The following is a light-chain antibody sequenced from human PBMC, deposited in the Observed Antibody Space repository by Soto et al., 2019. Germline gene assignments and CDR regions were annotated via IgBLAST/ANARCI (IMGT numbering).Light chain of an antibody. CDR2: AAS. CDR1: QSISGY. V-gene: IGKV1-39*01. CDR3: QQSYIAPLT. J-gene: IGKJ4*01. Sequence: DLQMTQSPSSLSSSRGDICTITCRASQSISGYLSWYQQKTGKAPRLLIYAASNLQSGVPSRFSGGGSGTDFTLTISSLQPEDFRTYYCQQSYIAPLTFGGGTKVDIK.